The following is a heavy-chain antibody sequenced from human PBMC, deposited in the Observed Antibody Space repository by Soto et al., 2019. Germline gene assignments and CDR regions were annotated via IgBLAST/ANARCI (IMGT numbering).Heavy chain of an antibody. J-gene: IGHJ4*02. CDR1: GYTFTTFG. CDR3: ARAFCSGGSCYLDY. D-gene: IGHD2-15*01. CDR2: ISAYSGNT. V-gene: IGHV1-18*01. Sequence: QVQLVQSEGEVKKPGAAVKVSCKASGYTFTTFGIGWVRQAPGQGLEWMGWISAYSGNTEYPEKLQGRVTMTIDTSTSTTYMELRSLRSDDTAVYYCARAFCSGGSCYLDYWGQGALVTVSS.